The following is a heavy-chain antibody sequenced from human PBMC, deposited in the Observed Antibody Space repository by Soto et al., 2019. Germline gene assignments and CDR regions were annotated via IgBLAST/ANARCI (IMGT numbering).Heavy chain of an antibody. CDR1: GGSISSGGYC. CDR3: ARARWEARRYYGMDV. J-gene: IGHJ6*02. D-gene: IGHD1-26*01. V-gene: IGHV4-31*03. CDR2: IYYSGST. Sequence: QVQLQESGPGLVKPSQTLSLTCTVSGGSISSGGYCWSWIRQHPGKGLEWIGYIYYSGSTYYNPSLKSRVTISVDTSKNQFSLKLSSVTAADTAVYYCARARWEARRYYGMDVWGQGTTVTVSS.